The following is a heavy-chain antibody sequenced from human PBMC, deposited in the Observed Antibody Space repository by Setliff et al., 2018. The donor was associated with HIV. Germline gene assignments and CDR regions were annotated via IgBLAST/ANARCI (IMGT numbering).Heavy chain of an antibody. CDR2: ITTYNGGT. CDR3: TRGGYSGAFLDAFDI. Sequence: ASVKVSCKASGYSFTSYGLSWVRQAPGQGLGWMGSITTYNGGTNYAQKCQGRVTMTTDTSTSTAYMELRSLRSDDAAVYYCTRGGYSGAFLDAFDIWGQGTMVTVSS. J-gene: IGHJ3*02. V-gene: IGHV1-18*01. D-gene: IGHD1-26*01. CDR1: GYSFTSYG.